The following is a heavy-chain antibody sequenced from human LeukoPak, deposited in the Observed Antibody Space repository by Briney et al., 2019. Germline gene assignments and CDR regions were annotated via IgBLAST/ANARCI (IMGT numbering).Heavy chain of an antibody. D-gene: IGHD6-19*01. CDR2: IKSNADGGTT. CDR3: TRGSSGWYFDY. Sequence: GGSLRLSCAASGFTFSNAWMTWVRQAPGKGLEWVGRIKSNADGGTTDYASPVKQRFTISRDDSQNTLFLQMNSLKTEDTAVYYCTRGSSGWYFDYWGQGTLVTVSS. J-gene: IGHJ4*02. CDR1: GFTFSNAW. V-gene: IGHV3-15*01.